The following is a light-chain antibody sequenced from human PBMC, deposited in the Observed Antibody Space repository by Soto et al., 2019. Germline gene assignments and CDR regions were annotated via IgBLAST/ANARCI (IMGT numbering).Light chain of an antibody. CDR1: SSDVGGYNY. V-gene: IGLV2-14*01. CDR2: DVS. CDR3: SSYTSSSTLV. Sequence: QSALTQPASVSGSPGQSITISCTGTSSDVGGYNYVSWYQQHPGKAPKLMIYDVSNRPSGVSNRFSGSKSGNTASLTISGIQAEDEADYYCSSYTSSSTLVFGRGTKLTVL. J-gene: IGLJ2*01.